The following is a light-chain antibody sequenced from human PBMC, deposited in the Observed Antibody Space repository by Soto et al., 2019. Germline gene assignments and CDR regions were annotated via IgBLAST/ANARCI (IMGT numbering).Light chain of an antibody. CDR2: EGS. CDR1: SSDVGGYNY. J-gene: IGLJ3*02. V-gene: IGLV2-8*01. CDR3: NSYAGSNNWV. Sequence: QSVLTQPPSASGSPGQSVTISCTGTSSDVGGYNYVSWYQQHPGKAPKLMIYEGSKRPSGVPDRFSGSKSGNTASLTVSGVQAEYEADYYCNSYAGSNNWVFGGGTKLTVL.